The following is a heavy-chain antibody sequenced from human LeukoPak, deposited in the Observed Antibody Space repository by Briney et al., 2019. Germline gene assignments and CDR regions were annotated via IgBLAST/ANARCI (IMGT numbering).Heavy chain of an antibody. J-gene: IGHJ6*04. Sequence: GGSLRLSCAASGFTFSSYGMHWVRQAPGKGLEWVAVISYDGSNKYYADSVKGRFTISRDNSKNTPYLQMNSLRAEDTAVYYCAKGIGYSYGLHYYYYGMDVWGKGTTITVSS. CDR3: AKGIGYSYGLHYYYYGMDV. CDR2: ISYDGSNK. D-gene: IGHD5-18*01. CDR1: GFTFSSYG. V-gene: IGHV3-30*18.